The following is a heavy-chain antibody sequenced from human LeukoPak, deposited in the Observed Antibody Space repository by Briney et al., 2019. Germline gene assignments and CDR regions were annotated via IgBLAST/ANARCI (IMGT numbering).Heavy chain of an antibody. CDR1: GFTFSGSA. V-gene: IGHV3-73*01. CDR2: IRSKANSYAT. CDR3: TRLALYGDYRDAFDI. Sequence: GGSLRLSCAASGFTFSGSAMHWVRQASGKGLEWVGRIRSKANSYATAYAASVKGRFTKSRDDSKNTAYLQMNSLKTEDTAVYYCTRLALYGDYRDAFDIWGQGTMVTVSS. D-gene: IGHD4-17*01. J-gene: IGHJ3*02.